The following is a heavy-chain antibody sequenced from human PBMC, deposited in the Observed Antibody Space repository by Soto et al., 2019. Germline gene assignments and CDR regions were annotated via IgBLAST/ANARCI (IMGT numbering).Heavy chain of an antibody. Sequence: PSETLSLTCTVSGGSISSGGYYSHWIRQHPGKGLEWIGYIYYSGSTYYNPSLKSRVTISVDTSKNQFSLKLSSVTAADTAVYYCARYGSGSSVWFDPWGQGTLVTVSS. J-gene: IGHJ5*02. D-gene: IGHD3-10*01. V-gene: IGHV4-61*08. CDR2: IYYSGST. CDR1: GGSISSGGYY. CDR3: ARYGSGSSVWFDP.